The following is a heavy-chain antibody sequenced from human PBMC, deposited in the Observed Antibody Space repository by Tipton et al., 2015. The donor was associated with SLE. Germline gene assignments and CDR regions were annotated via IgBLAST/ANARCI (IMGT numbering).Heavy chain of an antibody. Sequence: GSLRLSCVASGFTFSKYRMHWVRQAPGKGLVSVSHIDTDGSGTRYGDSVRGRFTISRDNAKNTLYLQMNSLRAEDTAVYYCVALSRLVVLGSYFDSWGHGTLVTVSS. V-gene: IGHV3-74*01. CDR2: IDTDGSGT. CDR3: VALSRLVVLGSYFDS. CDR1: GFTFSKYR. D-gene: IGHD2-8*02. J-gene: IGHJ4*01.